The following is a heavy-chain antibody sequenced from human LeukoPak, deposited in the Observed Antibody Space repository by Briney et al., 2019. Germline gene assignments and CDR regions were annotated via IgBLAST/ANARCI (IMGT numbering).Heavy chain of an antibody. CDR3: ARHGSSTPYYFDY. D-gene: IGHD6-13*01. CDR2: IYYSGST. CDR1: GGSISSSSYY. J-gene: IGHJ4*02. V-gene: IGHV4-39*01. Sequence: SETLSLTCTVSGGSISSSSYYWGWIRQPPGKGLEWIGSIYYSGSTYYNPSLKSRVTISVDTSKNQFSLKLSSVTAADTAVYYCARHGSSTPYYFDYWGQGTLVTVSS.